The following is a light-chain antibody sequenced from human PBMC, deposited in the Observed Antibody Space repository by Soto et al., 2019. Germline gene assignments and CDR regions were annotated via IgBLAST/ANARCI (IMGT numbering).Light chain of an antibody. CDR2: DVT. Sequence: QFALTQPRSVSGSPRQSVTISCTGTSSDVGGYNYVSWYQQHPGKAPKLMIYDVTKRPSGVPDRFSGSKSANTASLTISGLQAEDEADYYCCSYAGSYTWVFGGGTKVTVL. V-gene: IGLV2-11*01. J-gene: IGLJ3*02. CDR1: SSDVGGYNY. CDR3: CSYAGSYTWV.